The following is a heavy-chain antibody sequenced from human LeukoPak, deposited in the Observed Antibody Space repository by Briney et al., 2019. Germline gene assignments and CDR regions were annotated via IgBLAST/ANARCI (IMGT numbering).Heavy chain of an antibody. Sequence: ASVKVACKASGYTFTNHDISWVRQAPGQGLEWMGWISVYSGNTNYAQDFQGRVTMTTDTATSTAYMELRSLRADDTAVYYCARHGRAVMNVWLDPWGQGTLVSVSS. CDR3: ARHGRAVMNVWLDP. D-gene: IGHD1-26*01. CDR1: GYTFTNHD. CDR2: ISVYSGNT. J-gene: IGHJ5*02. V-gene: IGHV1-18*01.